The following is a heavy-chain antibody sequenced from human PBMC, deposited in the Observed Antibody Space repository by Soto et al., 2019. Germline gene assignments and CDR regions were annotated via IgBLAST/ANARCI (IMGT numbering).Heavy chain of an antibody. CDR3: AKGAYSSSWTGRTLDY. CDR2: ISGSGGST. J-gene: IGHJ4*02. D-gene: IGHD6-13*01. Sequence: SLRLSCAASGFTFSSYAMSWVRQAPGKGLEWVSAISGSGGSTYYADSVKGRFTISRDNSKNTLYLQMNSLRAEDTAVYYCAKGAYSSSWTGRTLDYWGQGTLVTVSS. V-gene: IGHV3-23*01. CDR1: GFTFSSYA.